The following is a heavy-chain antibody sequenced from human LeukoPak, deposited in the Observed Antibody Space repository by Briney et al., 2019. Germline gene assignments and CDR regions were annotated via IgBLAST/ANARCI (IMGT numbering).Heavy chain of an antibody. CDR2: ISGSGGST. CDR3: AGYGGYYAYYFGMDV. J-gene: IGHJ6*02. V-gene: IGHV3-23*01. D-gene: IGHD5-12*01. Sequence: PGGSLRLSCAASGFTFSSYAMSWVRQAPGKGLEWVSAISGSGGSTYYADSVKGRFTISRDNSKNTLYLQMNSLRAEDTAVYYCAGYGGYYAYYFGMDVWGQGTTVTVSS. CDR1: GFTFSSYA.